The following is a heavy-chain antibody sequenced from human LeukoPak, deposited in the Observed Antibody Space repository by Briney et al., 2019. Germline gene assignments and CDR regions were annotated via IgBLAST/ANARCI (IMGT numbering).Heavy chain of an antibody. CDR3: ASLVWPDDAFDI. CDR1: GGSISSSSYY. CDR2: IYYSGST. Sequence: SETLSLTCTVSGGSISSSSYYWGWIRQPPGKGLEWIGSIYYSGSTYYNPSLKSRVTISVDTSKNQFSLKLSSVTAADTAAYYCASLVWPDDAFDIWGQGTMVTVSS. V-gene: IGHV4-39*07. J-gene: IGHJ3*02. D-gene: IGHD3-10*01.